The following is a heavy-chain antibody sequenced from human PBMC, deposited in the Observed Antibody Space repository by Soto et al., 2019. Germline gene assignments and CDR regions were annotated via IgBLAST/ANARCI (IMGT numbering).Heavy chain of an antibody. J-gene: IGHJ3*01. CDR1: GFTFSTYA. D-gene: IGHD2-2*01. Sequence: PGGSLRLSCAASGFTFSTYAMSWVRQAPGKGLEWVSTITPSGGTTYYADSVKGRFTISRDNSKSTFFLQMDSLRADDTAVYYCTRYCSSISCHPDAFDVWGQGTMVTVSS. V-gene: IGHV3-23*01. CDR3: TRYCSSISCHPDAFDV. CDR2: ITPSGGTT.